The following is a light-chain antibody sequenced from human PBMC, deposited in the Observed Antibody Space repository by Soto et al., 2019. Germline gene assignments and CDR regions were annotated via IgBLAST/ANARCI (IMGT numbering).Light chain of an antibody. Sequence: EIVMTQSPATLSVSPGERSTLSCRASQSVSSNLAWYQHKPGQAPRLXXYDASSRATGIPDRFSGSGSATDFTLTISRLEPEDFAVYYCQQYGTSPPLTFGGGTKVDIK. J-gene: IGKJ4*01. CDR3: QQYGTSPPLT. CDR1: QSVSSN. CDR2: DAS. V-gene: IGKV3-20*01.